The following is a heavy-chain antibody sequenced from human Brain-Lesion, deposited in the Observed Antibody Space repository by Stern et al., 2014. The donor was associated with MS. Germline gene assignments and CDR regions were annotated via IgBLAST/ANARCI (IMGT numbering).Heavy chain of an antibody. CDR1: GFTFSNYW. CDR3: ARGERWFDS. Sequence: VQLVQSGGGLVQPGGSLRLSCAASGFTFSNYWMHWVRQAPGKGPVWVSRVNNDGRRTSYADSVKGRFTMSRDNAKNTLYLQMNSLRVEDTAIYYCARGERWFDSWGQGTLVTVSS. J-gene: IGHJ5*01. CDR2: VNNDGRRT. V-gene: IGHV3-74*02. D-gene: IGHD3-10*01.